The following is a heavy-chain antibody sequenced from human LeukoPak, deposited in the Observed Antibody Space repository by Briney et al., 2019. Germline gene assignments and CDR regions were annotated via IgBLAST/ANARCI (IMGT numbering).Heavy chain of an antibody. Sequence: SETLSLTCTVSGGSISSYYWSWIRQPAGQGLEWIGRIYTSGGTNYNPSLKSRVTMSVDTSKNQFSLKLSSVTAADTAVYYCAVTYYYDSSGYYYSAFDIWGQGTMVTVSS. D-gene: IGHD3-22*01. CDR3: AVTYYYDSSGYYYSAFDI. J-gene: IGHJ3*02. CDR2: IYTSGGT. CDR1: GGSISSYY. V-gene: IGHV4-4*07.